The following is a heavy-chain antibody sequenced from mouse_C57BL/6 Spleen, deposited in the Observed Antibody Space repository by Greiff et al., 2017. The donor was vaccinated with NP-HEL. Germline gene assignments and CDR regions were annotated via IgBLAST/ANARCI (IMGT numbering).Heavy chain of an antibody. CDR2: ISSGGDYI. D-gene: IGHD2-2*01. CDR1: GFTFSSYA. CDR3: TREGYGYYFDD. Sequence: EVHLVESGEGLVKPGGSLKLSCAASGFTFSSYAMSWVRQTPEKRLEWVAYISSGGDYIYYADTVKGRFTISRDNARNTLYLQMSSLKSEDTAMYYCTREGYGYYFDDWGQGTTLTVSS. J-gene: IGHJ2*01. V-gene: IGHV5-9-1*02.